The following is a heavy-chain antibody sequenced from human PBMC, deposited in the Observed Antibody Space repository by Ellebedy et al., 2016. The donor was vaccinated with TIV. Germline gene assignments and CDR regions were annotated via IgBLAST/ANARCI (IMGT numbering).Heavy chain of an antibody. CDR3: ARGYYGSGSYLEL. D-gene: IGHD3-10*01. CDR2: IYPGGST. CDR1: GDPITGSHW. V-gene: IGHV4-4*02. J-gene: IGHJ4*02. Sequence: SETLSLXXAVSGDPITGSHWWSWVRQPPGRGLEWIGEIYPGGSTNYNPSLKSRVTMSIDESKNGFSLKLRSVTAADTAVYYCARGYYGSGSYLELWGQGTLVTVSS.